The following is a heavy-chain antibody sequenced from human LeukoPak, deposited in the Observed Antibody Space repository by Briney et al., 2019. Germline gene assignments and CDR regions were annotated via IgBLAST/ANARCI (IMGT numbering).Heavy chain of an antibody. CDR2: IYYTGST. CDR3: ARENYCTNGVCWAFDP. J-gene: IGHJ5*02. D-gene: IGHD2-8*01. V-gene: IGHV4-39*07. CDR1: GGSISSSDYY. Sequence: PSETLSLTCTVSGGSISSSDYYWGWIRQPPGKGLEWIGNIYYTGSTSYNSSLKSRVTVSIDTSKNQFSLQLSSVTAADTAVYFCARENYCTNGVCWAFDPWGQGTLVTVSS.